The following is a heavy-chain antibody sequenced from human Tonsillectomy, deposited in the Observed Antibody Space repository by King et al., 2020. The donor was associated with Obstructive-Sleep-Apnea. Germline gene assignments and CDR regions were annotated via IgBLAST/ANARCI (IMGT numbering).Heavy chain of an antibody. CDR1: GFTFNDYY. D-gene: IGHD5-12*01. CDR2: ISSASSTR. CDR3: ARASGPIVATLYFDS. V-gene: IGHV3-11*01. Sequence: HVQLVESGGGLVKPGGFLRLSCAASGFTFNDYYMSWIRQAPGKGLEWVSYISSASSTRYYADSVKGRFTISRDNAKNLLYLQMNSLRAEDTAVYYCARASGPIVATLYFDSWGQGTLVTVSS. J-gene: IGHJ4*02.